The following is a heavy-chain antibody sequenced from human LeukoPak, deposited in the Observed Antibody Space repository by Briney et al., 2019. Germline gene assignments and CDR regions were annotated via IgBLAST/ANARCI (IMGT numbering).Heavy chain of an antibody. CDR1: GGSISSSSYY. CDR3: ASNLYSYGFDY. D-gene: IGHD5-18*01. J-gene: IGHJ4*02. CDR2: IYYSGNT. V-gene: IGHV4-39*01. Sequence: SVTLSLTCTVSGGSISSSSYYWGWIRQPPGKGLEWIGSIYYSGNTYYNPSLKSRLTISVDTSKNQFSLKLSSVTAADTAVYYCASNLYSYGFDYWGQGTLVTVSS.